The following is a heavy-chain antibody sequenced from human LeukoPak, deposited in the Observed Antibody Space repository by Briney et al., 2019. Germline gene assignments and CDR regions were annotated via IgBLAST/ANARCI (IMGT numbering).Heavy chain of an antibody. J-gene: IGHJ6*03. V-gene: IGHV1-69*05. D-gene: IGHD3-3*01. CDR1: GGTFSSYA. Sequence: SVKVSCKASGGTFSSYAISWLRQAPGQGLEWMGRIIPIFGTANYAQKFQGRVTITTDESTSTAYMELSSLRSEDTAVYYCAREVTIFGVVIIRSYYYYMDVWGKGTTVTVSS. CDR2: IIPIFGTA. CDR3: AREVTIFGVVIIRSYYYYMDV.